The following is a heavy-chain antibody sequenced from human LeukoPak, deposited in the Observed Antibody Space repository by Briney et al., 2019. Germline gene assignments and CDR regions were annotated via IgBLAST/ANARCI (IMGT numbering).Heavy chain of an antibody. CDR1: GFTFSSYA. D-gene: IGHD2-2*01. Sequence: GGSLRLSCAASGFTFSSYAMHWVRQAPGKGLEWVAVISYDGSNKYYADSVKGRFTISRDNSKNTLYLQMNSLRAEDTAVYYCGTGGYCSSTSCYSGAFDIWGQGTMVTVSS. CDR3: GTGGYCSSTSCYSGAFDI. V-gene: IGHV3-30-3*01. CDR2: ISYDGSNK. J-gene: IGHJ3*02.